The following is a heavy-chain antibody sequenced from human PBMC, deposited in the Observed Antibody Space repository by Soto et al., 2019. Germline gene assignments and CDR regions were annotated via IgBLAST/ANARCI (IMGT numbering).Heavy chain of an antibody. V-gene: IGHV3-48*01. CDR3: ARVGTSCFDY. CDR1: GFTFSSYS. CDR2: ISSSSSTI. Sequence: GGSLRLSCAASGFTFSSYSMNWVRQAPGKGLEWVSYISSSSSTIYYADSVKGRFTISRDNAKNSLYLQMNSLRAEDTAVYYCARVGTSCFDYWGQGTLVTVSS. J-gene: IGHJ4*02. D-gene: IGHD2-2*01.